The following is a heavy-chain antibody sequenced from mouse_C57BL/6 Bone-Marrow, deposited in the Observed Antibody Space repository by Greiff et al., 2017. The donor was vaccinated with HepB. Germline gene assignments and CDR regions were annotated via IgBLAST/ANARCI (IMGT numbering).Heavy chain of an antibody. Sequence: EVKLVESGGGLVQPGGSLKLSCAASGFTFSDYYMYWVRQTPEKRLEWVASISNGGGSTYYPDTVNGRFTIFRENAKNTLYLQMSRLKSDDTAMYYCARHKLLYDCSRGGPAWFAYWGQGTLVTVAA. CDR3: ARHKLLYDCSRGGPAWFAY. CDR2: ISNGGGST. V-gene: IGHV5-12*01. D-gene: IGHD1-1*01. CDR1: GFTFSDYY. J-gene: IGHJ3*01.